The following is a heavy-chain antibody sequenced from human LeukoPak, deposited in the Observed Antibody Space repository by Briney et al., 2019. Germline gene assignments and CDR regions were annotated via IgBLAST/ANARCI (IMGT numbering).Heavy chain of an antibody. V-gene: IGHV3-23*01. CDR1: GFTFSSYA. Sequence: GGSLRLSCAASGFTFSSYAMSWVRQAPGKGLEWVSAISGSGGSTYYADSVKGRFTISRDNSKNTLYLQMNSLRAEDTAVYYCAKESGGTYYDFWSDLNWFDPWGQGTLVTVSS. CDR3: AKESGGTYYDFWSDLNWFDP. D-gene: IGHD3-3*01. J-gene: IGHJ5*02. CDR2: ISGSGGST.